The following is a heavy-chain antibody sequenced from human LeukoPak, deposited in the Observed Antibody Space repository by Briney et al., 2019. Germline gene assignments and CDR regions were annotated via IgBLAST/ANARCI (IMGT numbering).Heavy chain of an antibody. D-gene: IGHD6-6*01. CDR3: ARYSSSPH. V-gene: IGHV3-30-3*01. CDR2: ISYDGSNK. Sequence: GGSLRLSCAASGFTFSSYAMHWVRQAPGKGLEWVAVISYDGSNKYYADSVKVRFTISRDNSKNTLYLQMNSLRAEDTAVYYCARYSSSPHWGQGTLVTVSS. J-gene: IGHJ4*02. CDR1: GFTFSSYA.